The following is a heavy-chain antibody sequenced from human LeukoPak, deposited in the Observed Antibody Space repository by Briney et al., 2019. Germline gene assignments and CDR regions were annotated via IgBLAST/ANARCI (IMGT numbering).Heavy chain of an antibody. CDR2: IIPIFGTA. CDR1: GGTFSSYA. J-gene: IGHJ4*02. CDR3: ARGKIVGATRSHFDY. Sequence: SVKVSFKASGGTFSSYAISWVRQAPGQGLEWMGGIIPIFGTANYAQKFQGRVTITADESTSTAYMELSSLRSEDTAVYYCARGKIVGATRSHFDYWGQGTLVTVSS. D-gene: IGHD1-26*01. V-gene: IGHV1-69*13.